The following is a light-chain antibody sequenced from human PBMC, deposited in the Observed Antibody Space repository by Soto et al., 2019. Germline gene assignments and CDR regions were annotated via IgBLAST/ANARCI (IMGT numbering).Light chain of an antibody. CDR2: QVT. Sequence: QSALTQPASVSGSPGQSITISCTGTSSDVGGYNYVSWYQHRPGKAPKLIIYQVTNRPSGVSNRFSGSKSGNTASLTISGLQAEDEADYYCTSYSSSSTFYVFGTGTKVTVL. CDR3: TSYSSSSTFYV. J-gene: IGLJ1*01. CDR1: SSDVGGYNY. V-gene: IGLV2-14*01.